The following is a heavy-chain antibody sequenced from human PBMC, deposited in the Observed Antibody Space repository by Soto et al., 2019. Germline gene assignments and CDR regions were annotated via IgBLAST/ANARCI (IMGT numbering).Heavy chain of an antibody. D-gene: IGHD6-25*01. V-gene: IGHV3-30*18. CDR3: PKGDSSGYYYYDMDV. CDR1: GFTFSSYG. Sequence: AGGSLRLSCAASGFTFSSYGMHWVRQAPGKGLEWEAVISYDGSNKYYAGSVKGRFTISRDNSKNTLYLQMNSLRAEDTAVYYCPKGDSSGYYYYDMDVWGQGTPVTVSS. CDR2: ISYDGSNK. J-gene: IGHJ6*02.